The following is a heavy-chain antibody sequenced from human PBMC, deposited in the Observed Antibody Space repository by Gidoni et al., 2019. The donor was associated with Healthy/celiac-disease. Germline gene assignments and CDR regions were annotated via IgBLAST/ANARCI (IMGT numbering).Heavy chain of an antibody. CDR1: GFTFSSYS. J-gene: IGHJ6*03. Sequence: EVQLVESGGGLVKPGGSLRLSCAASGFTFSSYSMNWVRQPPGKGLEWVSSISSSSSYIYYADSVKGRFTISRDNAKNSLYLQMNSLRAEDTAVYYCARVVAAAYYYYYYMDVWGKGTTVTVSS. CDR3: ARVVAAAYYYYYYMDV. CDR2: ISSSSSYI. D-gene: IGHD6-13*01. V-gene: IGHV3-21*01.